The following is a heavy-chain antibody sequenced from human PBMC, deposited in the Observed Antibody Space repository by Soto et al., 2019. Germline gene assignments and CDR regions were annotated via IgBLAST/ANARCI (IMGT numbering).Heavy chain of an antibody. CDR1: GFSLSNARMG. D-gene: IGHD3-3*01. CDR2: IFSNDEK. J-gene: IGHJ6*03. Sequence: SGPTLVNPTETLTLTCTVSGFSLSNARMGVSWIRQPPGKALEWLAHIFSNDEKSYSTSLKSRLTISKDTSKSQVVLTMTNMDPVDSATYYCARIRAAPYDVWSGYTSYYYMDVWGKGTTVNVAS. CDR3: ARIRAAPYDVWSGYTSYYYMDV. V-gene: IGHV2-26*01.